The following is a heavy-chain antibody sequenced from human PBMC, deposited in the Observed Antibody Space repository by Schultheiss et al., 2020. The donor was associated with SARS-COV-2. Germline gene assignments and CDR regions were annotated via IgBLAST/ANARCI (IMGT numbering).Heavy chain of an antibody. D-gene: IGHD3-10*01. Sequence: GGSLRLSCAASGFTFSSYAMSWVRQAPGKGLEWVSVIFSGGSTYYADSVKGRFTISRDNSKNTLYLQMNSLRAEDTAVYYCAKVGAPGGYYYYGMDVWGQGTTVTVSS. CDR1: GFTFSSYA. J-gene: IGHJ6*02. CDR3: AKVGAPGGYYYYGMDV. CDR2: IFSGGST. V-gene: IGHV3-23*03.